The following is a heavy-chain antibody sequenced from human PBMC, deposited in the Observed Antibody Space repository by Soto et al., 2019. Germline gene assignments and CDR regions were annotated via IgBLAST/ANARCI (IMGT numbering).Heavy chain of an antibody. D-gene: IGHD1-1*01. Sequence: VASVKVSCKASGYTFTSYDIYWVRQATGQGLEWMGWLNPNTGNSGYAQKFQGRITVTSDTSINTVHMELSSLRSEDTAVYYCARRAETNGWNGFGADKYYFDFWGQGTLVTAPQ. CDR2: LNPNTGNS. J-gene: IGHJ4*02. CDR3: ARRAETNGWNGFGADKYYFDF. V-gene: IGHV1-8*01. CDR1: GYTFTSYD.